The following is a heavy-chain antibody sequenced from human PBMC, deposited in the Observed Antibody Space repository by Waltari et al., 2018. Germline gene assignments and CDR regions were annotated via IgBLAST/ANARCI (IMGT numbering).Heavy chain of an antibody. CDR3: AILHIGSGQLDY. J-gene: IGHJ4*02. V-gene: IGHV3-23*04. D-gene: IGHD6-19*01. CDR1: GFTFSSFA. Sequence: EVQLVESGGGLVQRGGSLRLSCAASGFTFSSFAMSWVRQAPGKGLEWVSAISDSGGKTYYGDSVKGRFTISRDNSKNTLNLQMNSLRAEDTAVYYCAILHIGSGQLDYWGQGTLVTVSS. CDR2: ISDSGGKT.